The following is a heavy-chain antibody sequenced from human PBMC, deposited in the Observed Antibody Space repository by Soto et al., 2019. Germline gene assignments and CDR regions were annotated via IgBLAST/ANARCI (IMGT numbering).Heavy chain of an antibody. CDR3: AKDDAEDYYYYYYMDV. V-gene: IGHV3-23*01. Sequence: GGSLRLSCAASGFTFSSYAMSWVRQAPGKGLEWVSAISGSGGSTYYAGSVKGRFTISRDNSKNTLYLQMNSLRAEDTAVYYCAKDDAEDYYYYYYMDVWGKGTTVTVSS. CDR1: GFTFSSYA. J-gene: IGHJ6*03. CDR2: ISGSGGST.